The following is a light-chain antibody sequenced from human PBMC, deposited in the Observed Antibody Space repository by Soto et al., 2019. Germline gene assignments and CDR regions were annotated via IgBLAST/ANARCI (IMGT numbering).Light chain of an antibody. CDR3: QQYNSYS. Sequence: EMQMTHFPSTLPGSVGDRVTTTCPASQSINTWLAWYQQKPGKATKVLIYHASNLQSGVPSRFSGSGSGTELTLTISSLQPDDFATYYCQQYNSYSLGKGKQVDLK. CDR1: QSINTW. CDR2: HAS. V-gene: IGKV1-5*01. J-gene: IGKJ1*01.